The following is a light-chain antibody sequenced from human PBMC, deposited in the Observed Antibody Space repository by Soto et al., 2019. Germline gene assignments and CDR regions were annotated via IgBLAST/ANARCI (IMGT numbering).Light chain of an antibody. J-gene: IGLJ2*01. Sequence: QSVLTQPASVSGSPGQSITISCTGASSDIGNYNYVSWYQQHPGKAPKLMIYEVSYRPSGVSNRFSGSKSGNTASLTISGLRSEDEADYYCSSYTSSSTLVFGGGTKLTVL. CDR3: SSYTSSSTLV. V-gene: IGLV2-14*01. CDR1: SSDIGNYNY. CDR2: EVS.